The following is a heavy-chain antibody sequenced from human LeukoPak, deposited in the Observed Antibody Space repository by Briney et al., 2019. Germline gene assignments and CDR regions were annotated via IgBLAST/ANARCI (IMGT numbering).Heavy chain of an antibody. CDR3: ARMNRGSGDY. CDR2: ILYDGSNE. D-gene: IGHD6-25*01. V-gene: IGHV3-30-3*01. J-gene: IGHJ4*02. Sequence: GGSLGLSCAASGFIFSNYAIHWVRQAPGKGLEWLAVILYDGSNEYYADSVKGRFTISRDNSKNTVYLQMNSLRPEDTAVYYCARMNRGSGDYWGQGTLVTVSS. CDR1: GFIFSNYA.